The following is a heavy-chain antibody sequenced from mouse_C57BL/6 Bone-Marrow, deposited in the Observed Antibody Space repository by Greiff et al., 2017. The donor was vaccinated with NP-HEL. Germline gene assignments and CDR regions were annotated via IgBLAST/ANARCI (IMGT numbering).Heavy chain of an antibody. J-gene: IGHJ2*01. CDR1: GYTFTSYW. V-gene: IGHV1-72*01. CDR3: ARKSVSTEGYFDY. CDR2: IEPNSGGT. Sequence: QVQLQQPGAELVKPGASVKLSCKAPGYTFTSYWMDWVKQRPGRGLEWIGRIEPNSGGTKYNEKFKSKATLTVDKPSSTAYMQLRSLTSEDSAVYYCARKSVSTEGYFDYWGKGTTLTVSS.